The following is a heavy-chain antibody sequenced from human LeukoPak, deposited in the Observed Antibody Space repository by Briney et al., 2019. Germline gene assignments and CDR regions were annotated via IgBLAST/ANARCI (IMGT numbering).Heavy chain of an antibody. CDR1: GGSISSYY. D-gene: IGHD3-22*01. CDR2: IYTSGST. V-gene: IGHV4-4*07. J-gene: IGHJ3*02. CDR3: ARDQYYYDSSDAFDI. Sequence: PSETLSLTCTVSGGSISSYYWSWIRQHAGKGLEWIGRIYTSGSTNYNPSLKSRVTMSVDTSKNQFSLKLSSVTAADTAVYYCARDQYYYDSSDAFDIWGQGTMVSVSS.